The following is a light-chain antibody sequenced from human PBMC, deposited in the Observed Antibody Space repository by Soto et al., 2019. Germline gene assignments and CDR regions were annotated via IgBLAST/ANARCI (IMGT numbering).Light chain of an antibody. Sequence: QSALTQPASVSGSPGQSITISFTGTSSDVGGYNYVSWYQQHPGKAPKLMIYEVSNRPSGVSNRFSGSKSGNTASLTISGLQAEDEADYYCSSYISSSIDYVLGTGTKLTVL. CDR3: SSYISSSIDYV. CDR1: SSDVGGYNY. J-gene: IGLJ1*01. V-gene: IGLV2-14*01. CDR2: EVS.